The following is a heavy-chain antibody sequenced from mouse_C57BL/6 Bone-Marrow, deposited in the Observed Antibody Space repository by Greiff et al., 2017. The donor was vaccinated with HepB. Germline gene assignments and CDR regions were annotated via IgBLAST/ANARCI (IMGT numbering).Heavy chain of an antibody. CDR1: GYTFTGYW. CDR3: GGESVHYDSSYFDY. J-gene: IGHJ2*01. V-gene: IGHV1-9*01. Sequence: QVQLQQSGAELMKPGASVKLSCKASGYTFTGYWIEWVKQRPGQGLEWIGEIFPGSGSTNYNEKFKGKATFTADTSSNTAYMQRSSLTTEDSAFYYCGGESVHYDSSYFDYWGQGTALTVTS. CDR2: IFPGSGST. D-gene: IGHD1-1*01.